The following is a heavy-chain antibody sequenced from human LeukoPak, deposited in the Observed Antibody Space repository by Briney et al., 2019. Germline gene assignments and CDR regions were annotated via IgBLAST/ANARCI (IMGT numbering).Heavy chain of an antibody. CDR3: AREKRGYDYVWGSYRYTCWFDP. Sequence: ASVKVSCKASGGTFSSYTISWVRQAPGQGLEWMGWINPNSGGTNYAQKFQGRVTMTRDTSISTAYMELSRLRSDDTAVYYCAREKRGYDYVWGSYRYTCWFDPWGQGTLVTVSS. D-gene: IGHD3-16*02. V-gene: IGHV1-2*02. J-gene: IGHJ5*02. CDR2: INPNSGGT. CDR1: GGTFSSYT.